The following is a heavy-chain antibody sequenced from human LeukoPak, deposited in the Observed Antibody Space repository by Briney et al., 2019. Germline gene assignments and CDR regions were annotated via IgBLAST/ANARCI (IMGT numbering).Heavy chain of an antibody. CDR3: AREGRYRYGYNEYHLYMDI. CDR1: GGSFSGYY. J-gene: IGHJ6*03. Sequence: SEALSLTCAVYGGSFSGYYWSWIRQPPGKGLEWIGEINHSGSTNYNPSLKSRVTISVDTSKNQFSLKLSSVTAAETAVYYCAREGRYRYGYNEYHLYMDIWGKGTTVTVSS. D-gene: IGHD5-18*01. CDR2: INHSGST. V-gene: IGHV4-34*01.